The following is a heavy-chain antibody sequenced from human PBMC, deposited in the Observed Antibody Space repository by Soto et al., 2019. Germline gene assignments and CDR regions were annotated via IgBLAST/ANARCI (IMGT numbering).Heavy chain of an antibody. CDR2: IYYSGST. J-gene: IGHJ4*02. Sequence: SETLSLTCTVSGGSISSCDYYWSWIRQPPGKGLEWIGYIYYSGSTYYNPSLKSRVTISVDTSKNQFSLKLSSVTAADMAVYYCARDFCSGGSCYYDYWGQGTLVTVSS. D-gene: IGHD2-15*01. CDR3: ARDFCSGGSCYYDY. CDR1: GGSISSCDYY. V-gene: IGHV4-30-4*01.